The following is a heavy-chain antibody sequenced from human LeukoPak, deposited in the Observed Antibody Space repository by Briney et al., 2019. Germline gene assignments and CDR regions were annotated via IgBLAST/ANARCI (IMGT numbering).Heavy chain of an antibody. J-gene: IGHJ4*02. D-gene: IGHD1-26*01. CDR1: GGSFSGYY. Sequence: KPSETLSLTCAVYGGSFSGYYWSWIRQPPGKGLEWIGEINHSGSTNYNPSLKSRVTISVDTSKNQFSLKLSSVTAADTAVYYCAMSLWDDRNSPFDYWGQGTLVTVSS. CDR2: INHSGST. CDR3: AMSLWDDRNSPFDY. V-gene: IGHV4-34*01.